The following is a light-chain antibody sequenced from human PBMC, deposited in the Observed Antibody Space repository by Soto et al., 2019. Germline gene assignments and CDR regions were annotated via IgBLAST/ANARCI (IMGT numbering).Light chain of an antibody. V-gene: IGKV3-20*01. CDR2: GSS. CDR1: QSVNSNF. Sequence: EMVLTQSPGTLSLSPGERATLSRRTSQSVNSNFLAWYQQKPGQAPRLLVYGSSTRAAGVPDRFSGSGSGTDFTLTISRLEPEDFAVYYCQQYGRSPLLYTFGQGTKLGVK. J-gene: IGKJ2*01. CDR3: QQYGRSPLLYT.